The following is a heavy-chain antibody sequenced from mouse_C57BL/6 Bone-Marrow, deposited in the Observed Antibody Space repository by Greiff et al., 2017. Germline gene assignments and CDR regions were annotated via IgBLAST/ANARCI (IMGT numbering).Heavy chain of an antibody. Sequence: VKLQESGGGLVQPGGSLKLSCAASGIDFSRYWMSWVRRAPGKGLEWIGEINPDSSTINYAPSLKDKFIISRDNANNTLYLQRSKVRSEDTALYYGARPCMTTVVGDWYCDVGGTGTTVTVSS. D-gene: IGHD1-1*01. CDR3: ARPCMTTVVGDWYCDV. J-gene: IGHJ1*03. CDR1: GIDFSRYW. CDR2: INPDSSTI. V-gene: IGHV4-1*01.